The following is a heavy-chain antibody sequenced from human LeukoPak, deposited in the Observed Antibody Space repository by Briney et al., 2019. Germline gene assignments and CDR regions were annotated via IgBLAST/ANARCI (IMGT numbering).Heavy chain of an antibody. CDR2: ISGSGSTT. Sequence: GGSLRLSCAASGFTFSYYQMNWVRQAPGKGLEWISYISGSGSTTSFADSVRGRFTISRDAAKNTLYLQMNSLGPEDTAVYYCASRTGNYWGQGTLVTVSS. CDR1: GFTFSYYQ. V-gene: IGHV3-48*03. J-gene: IGHJ4*02. D-gene: IGHD1-1*01. CDR3: ASRTGNY.